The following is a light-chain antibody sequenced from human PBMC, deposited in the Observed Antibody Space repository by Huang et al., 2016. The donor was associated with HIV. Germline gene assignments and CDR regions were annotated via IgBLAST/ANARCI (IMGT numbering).Light chain of an antibody. CDR1: QSVSSSY. J-gene: IGKJ1*01. Sequence: EIVLTQSPGTLSLSPGKRATFSCRASQSVSSSYLAWYQQKPGQAPRLLFYGASSRATGIPDRFSGSGSGTDFTLTISRLEPEDFAVYYCQQYDSSPWTFGQGTKVEIK. CDR3: QQYDSSPWT. CDR2: GAS. V-gene: IGKV3-20*01.